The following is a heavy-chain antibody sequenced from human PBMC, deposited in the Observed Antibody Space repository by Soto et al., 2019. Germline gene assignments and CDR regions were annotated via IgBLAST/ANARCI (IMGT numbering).Heavy chain of an antibody. V-gene: IGHV4-61*01. J-gene: IGHJ4*02. CDR2: IYYTGST. D-gene: IGHD3-10*01. Sequence: PSDTLYLTGTVSGRSVSSAIYYWSWIRHPPGKGLEWIAYIYYTGSTDHNPSLRSRVTISVDTSKNQFSLKLSSVTAADTAVYYCVVITRVRGGGYYFDYWGQGALVTAPQ. CDR3: VVITRVRGGGYYFDY. CDR1: GRSVSSAIYY.